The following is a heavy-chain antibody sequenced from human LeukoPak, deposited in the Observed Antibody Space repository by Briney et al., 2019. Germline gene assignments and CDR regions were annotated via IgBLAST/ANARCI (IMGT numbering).Heavy chain of an antibody. J-gene: IGHJ6*02. D-gene: IGHD6-13*01. CDR2: INHSGST. Sequence: SETLSLTCAVYGGSFSGYYWSWIRQPPGKGLEWIGEINHSGSTNYNPSLKSRVTISVDTSKNQFSLKLSSVTAADTAVYYCARVGCPLYSSSWYPAYYYYGMDVWGQGTTVTVSS. CDR1: GGSFSGYY. CDR3: ARVGCPLYSSSWYPAYYYYGMDV. V-gene: IGHV4-34*01.